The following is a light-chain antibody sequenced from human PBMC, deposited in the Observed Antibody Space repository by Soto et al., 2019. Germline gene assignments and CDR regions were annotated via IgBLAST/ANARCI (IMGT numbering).Light chain of an antibody. CDR1: QSVSNN. V-gene: IGKV3-15*01. CDR3: QEYNNWAIS. CDR2: GAS. J-gene: IGKJ5*01. Sequence: EIVMTQCPATLSVSPGERATLSCRASQSVSNNLAWYQQKPGQAPRLLIYGASTRATGIPATFSGSGSRTEFTLPIRRLQAEDFAVYYCQEYNNWAISFGQGTRLEIK.